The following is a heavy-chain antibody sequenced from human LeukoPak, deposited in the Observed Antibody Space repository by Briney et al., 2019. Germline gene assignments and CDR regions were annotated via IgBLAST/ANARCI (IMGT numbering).Heavy chain of an antibody. D-gene: IGHD3-3*01. Sequence: GGSLRLSCAASGFTFSSYAMSWVRQAPGKGQEWVSSISGSGGSTYYADSVKGRFTISRDSSENTLYLQMNSLIAEDTAVYYCAKVGPSGSSYYDFWSANYWGQGTLVTVSS. J-gene: IGHJ4*02. CDR3: AKVGPSGSSYYDFWSANY. CDR1: GFTFSSYA. V-gene: IGHV3-23*01. CDR2: ISGSGGST.